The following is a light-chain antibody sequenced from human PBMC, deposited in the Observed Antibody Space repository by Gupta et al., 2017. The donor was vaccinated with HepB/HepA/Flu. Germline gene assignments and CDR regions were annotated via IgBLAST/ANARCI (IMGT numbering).Light chain of an antibody. CDR2: TTT. J-gene: IGLJ2*01. CDR3: VIYMGNGISI. CDR1: SGSVSTNYY. Sequence: QSVVIQEPSFTVRPGGTVTLTCGLTSGSVSTNYYLSWYPQTPGHSPRTVIYTTTRRSPVVPARFSGSFIGNKAALTISVAQADDDSDYYCVIYMGNGISIFGGGTRLTVL. V-gene: IGLV8-61*01.